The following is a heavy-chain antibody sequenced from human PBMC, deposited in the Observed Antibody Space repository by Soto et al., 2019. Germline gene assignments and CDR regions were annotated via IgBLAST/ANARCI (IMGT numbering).Heavy chain of an antibody. CDR1: GFTFSSNA. Sequence: EVQLLESGGGLVQPGGSLRLSCTASGFTFSSNAMGWVRQAPGKGLEWVSSIGNSGGLTVYADSVKGRFTISRDNSRNTLFLQMNSLRAEDTAVYYCANIHITSANVDYWGQGTLVTVSS. CDR3: ANIHITSANVDY. J-gene: IGHJ4*02. V-gene: IGHV3-23*01. CDR2: IGNSGGLT. D-gene: IGHD1-1*01.